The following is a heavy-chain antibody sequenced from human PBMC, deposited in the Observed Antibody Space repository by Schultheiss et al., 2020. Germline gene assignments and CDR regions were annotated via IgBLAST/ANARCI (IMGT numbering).Heavy chain of an antibody. D-gene: IGHD6-19*01. CDR3: ARGTKRGIGSIAVAGTRGSYYFDY. Sequence: SETLSLTCTVSGGSISSYYWSWIRQHPGKGLEWIGYIYYSGSTYYNPSLKSRVTISVDTSKKHFSLKLSSLTAADTAVYYCARGTKRGIGSIAVAGTRGSYYFDYWGQRTLVTVSS. CDR2: IYYSGST. CDR1: GGSISSYY. J-gene: IGHJ4*02. V-gene: IGHV4-59*12.